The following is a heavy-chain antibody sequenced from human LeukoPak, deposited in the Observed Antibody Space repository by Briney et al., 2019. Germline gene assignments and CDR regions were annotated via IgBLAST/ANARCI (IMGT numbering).Heavy chain of an antibody. CDR1: GGSFSGYY. J-gene: IGHJ4*02. Sequence: SETLSLTCAVYGGSFSGYYWSWIRQPPGKGLEWIGEINHSGSTNYNPSLKSRVTISVDTSKNQFSLRLSSVTAADTAVYYCARVGRMATIYWGQGTLVTVSS. V-gene: IGHV4-34*01. CDR3: ARVGRMATIY. CDR2: INHSGST. D-gene: IGHD5-24*01.